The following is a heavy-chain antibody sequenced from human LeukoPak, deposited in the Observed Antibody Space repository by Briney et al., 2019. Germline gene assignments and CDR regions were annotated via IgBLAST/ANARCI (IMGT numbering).Heavy chain of an antibody. CDR2: INHSGST. J-gene: IGHJ4*02. Sequence: SETLSLTCAVYGGSFSGYYWSWIRQPPGKGLEWIGEINHSGSTNYNPSLKSRVTISVDTSKNQFSLKLSSVTAADTAVYYCAKQTTTTGIDYWGQGTLVTVSS. CDR1: GGSFSGYY. D-gene: IGHD1-1*01. V-gene: IGHV4-34*01. CDR3: AKQTTTTGIDY.